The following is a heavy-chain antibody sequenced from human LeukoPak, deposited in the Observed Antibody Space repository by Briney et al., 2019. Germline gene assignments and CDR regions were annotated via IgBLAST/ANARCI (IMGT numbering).Heavy chain of an antibody. V-gene: IGHV3-74*01. D-gene: IGHD6-19*01. CDR2: INSDGSST. CDR1: GFTFSSYW. Sequence: GGSLRLSCAASGFTFSSYWMPWVRHAPGKGLVWVSRINSDGSSTSYADSVKGRFTISRDNAKNTLYLQMNSLRAEDTAVYYCARSSGWYWGGAFDIWGQGTMVTVSS. J-gene: IGHJ3*02. CDR3: ARSSGWYWGGAFDI.